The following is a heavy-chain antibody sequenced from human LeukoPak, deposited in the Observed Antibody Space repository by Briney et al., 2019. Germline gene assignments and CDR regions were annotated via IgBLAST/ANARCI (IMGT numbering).Heavy chain of an antibody. V-gene: IGHV4-59*08. J-gene: IGHJ4*02. CDR3: ARHSGAGTGFVY. Sequence: KPSETLALPCTVSGGSPSSYYWGWIRQPPGEGLGWIGYIYYSGSTNYNPSLKSRLTISIDTSKNQFSLKLSSVTAADTAVYYCARHSGAGTGFVYWGQGTLVTVSS. CDR2: IYYSGST. CDR1: GGSPSSYY. D-gene: IGHD6-19*01.